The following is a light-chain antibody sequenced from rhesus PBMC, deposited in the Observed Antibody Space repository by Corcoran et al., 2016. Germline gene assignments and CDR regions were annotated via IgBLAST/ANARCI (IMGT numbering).Light chain of an antibody. V-gene: IGKV1-22*01. CDR3: QQYASSPRT. Sequence: DIQMTQSPSSLSASVGDTVTITCRASRSISSWLAWYQQKPGRAPKVLISKASSLQSGVPSRFSGGGSGPDFTLTISSLQSVDCATYYCQQYASSPRTFGQGTKVEI. CDR2: KAS. CDR1: RSISSW. J-gene: IGKJ1*01.